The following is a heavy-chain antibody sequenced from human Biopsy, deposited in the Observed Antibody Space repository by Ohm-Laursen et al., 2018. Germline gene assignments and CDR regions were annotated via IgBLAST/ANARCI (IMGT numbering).Heavy chain of an antibody. CDR2: ITSGGSTT. CDR3: ARDVEGFYSYAMDV. D-gene: IGHD5-24*01. Sequence: LRLSCAASGFTFSDYYMSWIRQAPGKGLEWVSYITSGGSTTDYADSVKGRFTISRDNAKRSLFLQMSSLRAEDTAVYYCARDVEGFYSYAMDVWGQGTTVTVSS. V-gene: IGHV3-11*01. CDR1: GFTFSDYY. J-gene: IGHJ6*02.